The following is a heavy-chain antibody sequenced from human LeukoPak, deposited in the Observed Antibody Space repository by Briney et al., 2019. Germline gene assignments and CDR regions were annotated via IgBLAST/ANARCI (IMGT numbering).Heavy chain of an antibody. V-gene: IGHV4-34*01. CDR3: ARDGDTTVVIDAFDI. Sequence: SETLSLTCAVYGGSFSGYYWSWIRQPPGKGLEWIGEINHSGSTNYNPSLKSRVTISVDTSKSQFSLRLNSVTAADTAVYYCARDGDTTVVIDAFDIWGRGTLVTVSS. J-gene: IGHJ3*02. D-gene: IGHD1-1*01. CDR2: INHSGST. CDR1: GGSFSGYY.